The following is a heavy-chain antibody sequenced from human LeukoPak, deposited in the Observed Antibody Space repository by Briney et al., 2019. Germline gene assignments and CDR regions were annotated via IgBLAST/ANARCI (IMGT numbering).Heavy chain of an antibody. CDR1: GFTFSSYA. Sequence: GGSLRLSCAASGFTFSSYAMSWVRQAPGKGLGWVSAISGSGGSTYYADSVKGRFTISRDNSKNTLYLQMNSLRAEDTAVYYCAKDFVAGSYYFDYWGQGTLVTVSS. V-gene: IGHV3-23*01. CDR3: AKDFVAGSYYFDY. J-gene: IGHJ4*02. CDR2: ISGSGGST. D-gene: IGHD2-15*01.